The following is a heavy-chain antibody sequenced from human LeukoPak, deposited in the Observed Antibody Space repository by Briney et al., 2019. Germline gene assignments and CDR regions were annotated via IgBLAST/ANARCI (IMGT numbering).Heavy chain of an antibody. D-gene: IGHD6-13*01. J-gene: IGHJ4*02. CDR2: ISSSSSYI. Sequence: GGSLRLSCAASGFTFSSYSMNWVRQAPGKGLEWVSSISSSSSYIYYADSVKGRFTISRDNAKNSLYLQMNSLRAEDTAVYYCARDPGIAAAGEYYFDYWGQGTLVTVSS. CDR3: ARDPGIAAAGEYYFDY. CDR1: GFTFSSYS. V-gene: IGHV3-21*01.